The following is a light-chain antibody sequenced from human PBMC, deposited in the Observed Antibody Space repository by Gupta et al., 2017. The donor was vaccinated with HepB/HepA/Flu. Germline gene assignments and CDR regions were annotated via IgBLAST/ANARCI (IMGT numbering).Light chain of an antibody. CDR2: DVT. Sequence: QSALTQPASVSGPPGQSITISCTGTSSDVGGYNYVSWYQQHPGKAPKVMIYDVTNRPSGVSNRFSGSKSGNTASLTISGLQAEDEADYYCSSYTSSSILVFGGGTKLTVL. CDR1: SSDVGGYNY. V-gene: IGLV2-14*01. CDR3: SSYTSSSILV. J-gene: IGLJ3*02.